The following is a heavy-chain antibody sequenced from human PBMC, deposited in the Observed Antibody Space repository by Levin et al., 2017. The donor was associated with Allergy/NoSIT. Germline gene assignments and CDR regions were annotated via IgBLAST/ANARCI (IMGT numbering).Heavy chain of an antibody. D-gene: IGHD3-10*01. CDR2: IYSGGST. Sequence: GGSLRLSCAASGFTVSSNYMSWVRQAPGKGLEWVSVIYSGGSTYYADSVKGRFTISRDNSKNTLYLQMNSLRAEDTAVYYCARELYYYGSGSYYYWGQGTLVTVSS. CDR3: ARELYYYGSGSYYY. J-gene: IGHJ4*02. V-gene: IGHV3-53*01. CDR1: GFTVSSNY.